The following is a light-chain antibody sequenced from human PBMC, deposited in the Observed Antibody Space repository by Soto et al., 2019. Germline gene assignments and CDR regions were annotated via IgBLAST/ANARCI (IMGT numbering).Light chain of an antibody. V-gene: IGKV3-11*01. J-gene: IGKJ1*01. Sequence: IVLTQSPATLSLSPVQSATLSCRASQRVSSYLAWYQQKPGQAPRLLIYDASNRATGIPARFSGSGSGTDFTLTISSLEPEDFAVYYCQQRSNWRTFGQGTKVDIK. CDR1: QRVSSY. CDR2: DAS. CDR3: QQRSNWRT.